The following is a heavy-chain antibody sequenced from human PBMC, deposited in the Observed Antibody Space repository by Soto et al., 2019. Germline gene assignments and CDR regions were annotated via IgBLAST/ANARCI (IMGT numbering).Heavy chain of an antibody. J-gene: IGHJ4*02. D-gene: IGHD2-15*01. Sequence: SETLSLTCTVSGAPINRNYWSCIRQAPGKGLEWIGYIYYSGSTTYNPSLKSRVTMSADTSKDQFSLKLNPVTAADTAVYYCARDAGGPYDYWGPGILVTVSS. V-gene: IGHV4-59*01. CDR1: GAPINRNY. CDR2: IYYSGST. CDR3: ARDAGGPYDY.